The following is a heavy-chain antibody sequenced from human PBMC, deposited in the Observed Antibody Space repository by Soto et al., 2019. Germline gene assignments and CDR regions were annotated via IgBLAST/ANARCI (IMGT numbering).Heavy chain of an antibody. J-gene: IGHJ4*02. D-gene: IGHD3-3*01. CDR1: GFSCGNYW. CDR2: IKEDGSER. CDR3: ARDVGPVTIFGEALSGYFDF. V-gene: IGHV3-7*03. Sequence: SLSCAGSGFSCGNYWMSWGRQAPGKGMEWLASIKEDGSERYYLDSVKGRFTISRDNAKDSLSLQMNSLRGEDTAFYYCARDVGPVTIFGEALSGYFDFWGQGTLVTVSS.